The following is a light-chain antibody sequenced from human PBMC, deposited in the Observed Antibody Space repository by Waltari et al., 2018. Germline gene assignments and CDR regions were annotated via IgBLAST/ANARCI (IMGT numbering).Light chain of an antibody. CDR2: FAS. CDR1: QGINNY. V-gene: IGKV1-9*01. J-gene: IGKJ4*01. Sequence: IQFTHSPSSLSASVGARVTITCRASQGINNYLAWYQQKPGEAPKPLIYFASTLERGVPARFSGSGSGTDFTLTISRLQPEDFATYYCQHLNGYPITFGGGTKVEIK. CDR3: QHLNGYPIT.